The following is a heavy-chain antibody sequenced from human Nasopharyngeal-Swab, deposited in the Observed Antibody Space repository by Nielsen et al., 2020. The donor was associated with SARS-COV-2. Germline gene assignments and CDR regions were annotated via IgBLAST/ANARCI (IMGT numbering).Heavy chain of an antibody. CDR1: GFIFSTYA. J-gene: IGHJ4*02. D-gene: IGHD3-3*01. CDR2: ISSSSSYI. V-gene: IGHV3-21*01. Sequence: GGSLRLSCAASGFIFSTYAMNWVRQAPGKGLEWVSSISSSSSYIYYADSVKGRFTISRDNAKNSLYLQMNSLRAEDTAVYYCARSGELRFLEWLNTRPDYWGQGTLVTVSS. CDR3: ARSGELRFLEWLNTRPDY.